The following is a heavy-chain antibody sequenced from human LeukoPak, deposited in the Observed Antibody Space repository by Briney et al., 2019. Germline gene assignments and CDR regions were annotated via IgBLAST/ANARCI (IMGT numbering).Heavy chain of an antibody. J-gene: IGHJ4*02. Sequence: GESLKISCKGSGYSFVGYWIAWVRQMPGQGLEWMGGVFPADSDTRYNPAFEGQVTISADESTNTAYLQWSALKASDTVMYFCARLTVIRGFDFWSQGTLVTVSS. D-gene: IGHD3-10*01. CDR3: ARLTVIRGFDF. V-gene: IGHV5-51*01. CDR1: GYSFVGYW. CDR2: VFPADSDT.